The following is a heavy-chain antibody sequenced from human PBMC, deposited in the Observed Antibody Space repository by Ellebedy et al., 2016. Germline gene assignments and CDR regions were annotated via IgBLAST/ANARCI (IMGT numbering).Heavy chain of an antibody. Sequence: GGSLRLSCTASGFTFSLYAMSWVRQAPGAGLEWVSGITGRSESTYYADSVNGRFTIPRDNSKNTLYLQMDSVKDEDTAIYYCARDTRGPYGDFGAYWGQGTLVSVSS. V-gene: IGHV3-23*01. CDR3: ARDTRGPYGDFGAY. CDR1: GFTFSLYA. D-gene: IGHD4-17*01. CDR2: ITGRSEST. J-gene: IGHJ4*02.